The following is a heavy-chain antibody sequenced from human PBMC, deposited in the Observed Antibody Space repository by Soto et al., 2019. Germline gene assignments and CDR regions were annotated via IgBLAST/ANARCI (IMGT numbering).Heavy chain of an antibody. CDR3: ARTPSIVVVPAAIWYFDL. D-gene: IGHD2-2*01. CDR1: GFTISSYS. V-gene: IGHV3-21*01. J-gene: IGHJ2*01. CDR2: ISSSSSYI. Sequence: GGSLRLSCAASGFTISSYSMNWVRQAPGKGLEWVSSISSSSSYIYYADSVKGRFTISRDNAKNSLYLQMNSLRAEDTAVYYCARTPSIVVVPAAIWYFDLWGRGTLVTVSS.